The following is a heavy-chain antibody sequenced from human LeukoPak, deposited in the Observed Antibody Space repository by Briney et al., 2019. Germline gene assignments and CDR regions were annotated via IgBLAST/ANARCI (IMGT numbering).Heavy chain of an antibody. V-gene: IGHV4-38-2*02. CDR3: ARGPTTVTRAFDY. D-gene: IGHD4-17*01. CDR2: IYYSGST. Sequence: SETLSLTCSVSGYSISSGYFWGWIRQPPGKGLEWIGSIYYSGSTYYNPSLKSRVTISVDTSKNQFSLKLSSVTAADTAVYYCARGPTTVTRAFDYWGQGTLVTVSS. CDR1: GYSISSGYF. J-gene: IGHJ4*02.